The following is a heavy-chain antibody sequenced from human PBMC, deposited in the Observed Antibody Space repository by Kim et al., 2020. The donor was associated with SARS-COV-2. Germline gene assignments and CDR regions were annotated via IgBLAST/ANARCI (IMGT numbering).Heavy chain of an antibody. CDR1: GISFSNSA. V-gene: IGHV3-23*01. CDR2: ISSNGVST. D-gene: IGHD6-13*01. Sequence: GGSLRLSCAASGISFSNSAMSWVRQAPGTGLEWVSAISSNGVSTYYADSVKGRFTISRDNTKNTLSLRMNSLRVEDTAIYYCAKKTLGTISATGPFDPWG. CDR3: AKKTLGTISATGPFDP. J-gene: IGHJ5*02.